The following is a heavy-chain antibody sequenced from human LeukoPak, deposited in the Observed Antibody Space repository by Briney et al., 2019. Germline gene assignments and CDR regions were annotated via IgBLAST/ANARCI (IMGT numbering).Heavy chain of an antibody. CDR2: IHYSGRP. Sequence: SETLSLTCTVSGGSISGHYWTWIRQPPGKGLEWIGQIHYSGRPDYNPSLKSRVTISVDTSKNQLSLKVTSVTGADTAVYYCARFGVDYDMDVWGKGPRSPSPQ. V-gene: IGHV4-59*11. CDR3: ARFGVDYDMDV. CDR1: GGSISGHY. D-gene: IGHD3-16*01. J-gene: IGHJ6*01.